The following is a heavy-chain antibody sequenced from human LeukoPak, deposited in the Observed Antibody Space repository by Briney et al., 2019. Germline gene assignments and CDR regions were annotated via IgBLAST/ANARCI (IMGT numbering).Heavy chain of an antibody. V-gene: IGHV1-69*01. CDR2: IIPIFGTA. CDR1: GCTFSSYA. Sequence: SVKVSCKASGCTFSSYAIRWVRQAPGQGLEWMGGIIPIFGTANYAQKFQGRVTITADESTSTAYMELSSLRSEDTAVYYCARDANPFTMIRGVFDYWGQGTLVTVSS. CDR3: ARDANPFTMIRGVFDY. D-gene: IGHD3-10*01. J-gene: IGHJ4*02.